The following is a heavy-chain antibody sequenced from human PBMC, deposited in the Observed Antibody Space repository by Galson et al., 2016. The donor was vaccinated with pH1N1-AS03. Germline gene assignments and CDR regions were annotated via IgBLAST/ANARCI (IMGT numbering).Heavy chain of an antibody. V-gene: IGHV4-39*07. CDR3: ARDRRDCSGGSCSQDGWFDP. Sequence: SETLSLTCSVSGASVSHYASYWGWIRQAPGKGLEWIATVSARGTTYHNPSLDSRLTISLDTSKNHFSLTLTSVTAADTAMYYCARDRRDCSGGSCSQDGWFDPWGQGTLVVLSS. D-gene: IGHD2-15*01. CDR1: GASVSHYASY. J-gene: IGHJ5*02. CDR2: VSARGTT.